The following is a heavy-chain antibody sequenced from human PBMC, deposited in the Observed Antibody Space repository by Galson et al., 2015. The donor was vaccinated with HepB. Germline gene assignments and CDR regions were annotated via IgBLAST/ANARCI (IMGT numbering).Heavy chain of an antibody. CDR3: ARERPKLVRAYYYYGMDV. J-gene: IGHJ6*02. V-gene: IGHV4-30-4*01. D-gene: IGHD6-6*01. Sequence: LSLTCTVSGGSISSGDYYWSWIRQPPGKGLEWIGYIYYSGSTYYNPSLKSRVTISVDTSKNQFSLKLSSVTAADTAVYYCARERPKLVRAYYYYGMDVWGQGTTVTVSS. CDR2: IYYSGST. CDR1: GGSISSGDYY.